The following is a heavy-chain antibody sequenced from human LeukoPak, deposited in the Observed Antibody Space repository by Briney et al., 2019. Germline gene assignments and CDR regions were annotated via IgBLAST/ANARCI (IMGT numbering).Heavy chain of an antibody. CDR3: AVLVGARGDGFDY. D-gene: IGHD1-26*01. CDR2: INAGNGNT. J-gene: IGHJ4*02. Sequence: ASVKVSCKASGYTFTSYAMHWVRQAPGQRLEWMGWINAGNGNTKYSQEFQGRVTITRNTSISTAYMELSSLRSEDTAVYYCAVLVGARGDGFDYWGQGTLVTVSS. V-gene: IGHV1-3*03. CDR1: GYTFTSYA.